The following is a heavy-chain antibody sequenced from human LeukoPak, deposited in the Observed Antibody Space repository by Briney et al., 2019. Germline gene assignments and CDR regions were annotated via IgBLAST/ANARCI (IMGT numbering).Heavy chain of an antibody. CDR1: GFTISSYG. CDR3: AKAKDLSYYYDSSGYDY. D-gene: IGHD3-22*01. J-gene: IGHJ4*02. V-gene: IGHV3-30*18. Sequence: GALRLSCAASGFTISSYGMHWVRQAPGKGLEWVAVISYDGSNKYYADSVKGRFTISRDNSKNTLYLQMNSLRAEDTAVYYCAKAKDLSYYYDSSGYDYWGQGTLVTVSS. CDR2: ISYDGSNK.